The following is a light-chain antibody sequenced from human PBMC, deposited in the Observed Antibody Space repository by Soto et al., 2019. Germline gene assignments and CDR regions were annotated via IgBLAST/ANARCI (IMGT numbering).Light chain of an antibody. J-gene: IGKJ1*01. V-gene: IGKV1-5*01. Sequence: DIQMTQSPSTLSTSVGDRVTITCRASQSVRRWLAWYQQKPGKAPKLLIYDASILQGGVSSRFSGSGFGTEFTLTISSLQPDDLANYYCQQYNANWTFGQGTKVDIK. CDR2: DAS. CDR1: QSVRRW. CDR3: QQYNANWT.